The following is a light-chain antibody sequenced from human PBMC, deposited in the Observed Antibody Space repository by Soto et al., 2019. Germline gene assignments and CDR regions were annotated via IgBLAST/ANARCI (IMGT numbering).Light chain of an antibody. CDR2: GAS. CDR1: QSVSSN. Sequence: EMVMTQSPVTLSVSPGESATLSCRASQSVSSNLAWYQQKPGQAPRLLIYGASTRATGITDRFSGSGSVTEFTLTISSLQSGDFAVYYCQQYKRGPFTVGPGTKGD. CDR3: QQYKRGPFT. J-gene: IGKJ3*01. V-gene: IGKV3-15*01.